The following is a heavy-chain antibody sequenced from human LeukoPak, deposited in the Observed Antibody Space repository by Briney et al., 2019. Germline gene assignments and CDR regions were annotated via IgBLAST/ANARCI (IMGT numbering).Heavy chain of an antibody. D-gene: IGHD2-2*01. J-gene: IGHJ4*02. V-gene: IGHV3-11*06. Sequence: PGGSLRLSCAASGFTFSDYYMSWIRQAPGKGLEWVSYISSSSSYTNYADSVKGRFTISRDNSKNTLYLQMNSLRAEDTAVYYCARDGWGYCSSTSCSNYFDYWGQGTLVTVSS. CDR1: GFTFSDYY. CDR3: ARDGWGYCSSTSCSNYFDY. CDR2: ISSSSSYT.